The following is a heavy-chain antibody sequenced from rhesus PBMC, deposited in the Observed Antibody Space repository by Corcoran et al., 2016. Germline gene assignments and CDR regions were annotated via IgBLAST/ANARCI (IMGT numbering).Heavy chain of an antibody. CDR1: GSTFTALS. CDR2: IDPVYGEI. Sequence: EVQLVQSGAEVKKPGASVKVSCKVSGSTFTALSMQWGRQAPGKGLEWIGGIDPVYGEIIHAEKFQGRVTMTEDTSTDTAYMELSSLRSEDTAVYYCATPVSWGAAFDYWGQGVLVTVSS. V-gene: IGHV1-156*01. D-gene: IGHD3-34*01. CDR3: ATPVSWGAAFDY. J-gene: IGHJ4*01.